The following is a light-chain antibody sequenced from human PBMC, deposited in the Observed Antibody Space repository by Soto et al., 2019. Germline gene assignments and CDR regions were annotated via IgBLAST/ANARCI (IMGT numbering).Light chain of an antibody. CDR2: GAS. J-gene: IGKJ4*01. CDR1: QSITNNY. Sequence: EIVLTQSPGTLSLSPGERATLSCRASQSITNNYLAWYQHKPGRAHRLLIYGASSRATGIPDRFSGSGSGTDFTLTISMLEPEDFAVYYGQHYGYLFTFGGGTKVEIK. CDR3: QHYGYLFT. V-gene: IGKV3-20*01.